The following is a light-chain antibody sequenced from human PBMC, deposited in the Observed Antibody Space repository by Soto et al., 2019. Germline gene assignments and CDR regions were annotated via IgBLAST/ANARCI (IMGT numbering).Light chain of an antibody. CDR1: QSISSY. CDR2: AAS. Sequence: DIQMTQSPSSLSASVGDRVTITCRASQSISSYLNWYQQKPGKAPKLLIYAASSLQSGVPSRFSGSGSGTDFTLTISSRQPEDFATYYCQQRYSTPPATFGGGTKVEIK. CDR3: QQRYSTPPAT. J-gene: IGKJ4*02. V-gene: IGKV1-39*01.